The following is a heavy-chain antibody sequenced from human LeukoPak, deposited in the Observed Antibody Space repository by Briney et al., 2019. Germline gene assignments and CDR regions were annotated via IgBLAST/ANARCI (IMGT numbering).Heavy chain of an antibody. Sequence: GGSLRLSCTASGFTFGDYAMSWVRQAPGKGLEWVGFIRSKAYGGTTEYAASVKGRFTISRDDSKSIAYLQMNSLKTEDTAVYYCTREAPMVGATILDYRGQGTLVTVSS. CDR1: GFTFGDYA. CDR2: IRSKAYGGTT. CDR3: TREAPMVGATILDY. D-gene: IGHD1-26*01. J-gene: IGHJ4*02. V-gene: IGHV3-49*04.